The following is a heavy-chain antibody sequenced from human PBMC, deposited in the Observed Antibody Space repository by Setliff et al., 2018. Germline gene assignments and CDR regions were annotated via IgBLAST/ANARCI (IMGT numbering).Heavy chain of an antibody. CDR2: IYPGDSDT. J-gene: IGHJ3*02. V-gene: IGHV5-51*01. CDR1: GYSFTNYW. CDR3: ARQTIFGSDAFDI. D-gene: IGHD3-3*01. Sequence: PGESLKISCKGSGYSFTNYWIGWVRQMPGKGLEWMGIIYPGDSDTRYSPSLQGQVTISADKSISTAYLQWSSLKASDTAMYYCARQTIFGSDAFDIWGQGTMVTVS.